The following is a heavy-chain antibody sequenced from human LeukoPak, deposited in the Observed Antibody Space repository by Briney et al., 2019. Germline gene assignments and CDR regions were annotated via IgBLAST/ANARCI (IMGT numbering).Heavy chain of an antibody. D-gene: IGHD3-10*02. CDR3: AELGITMIGGV. J-gene: IGHJ6*04. CDR1: GFIFSTYN. CDR2: ISSSSSAI. V-gene: IGHV3-48*04. Sequence: QSGGSLRLSCAASGFIFSTYNMNWFRQAPGKGLEWISYISSSSSAIYYADSVKGRFTISRDNAKNSLYLQMNSLRAEDTAVYYCAELGITMIGGVWGKGTTVTISS.